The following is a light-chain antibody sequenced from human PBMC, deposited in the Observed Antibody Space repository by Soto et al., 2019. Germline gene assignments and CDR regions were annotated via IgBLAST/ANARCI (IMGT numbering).Light chain of an antibody. V-gene: IGKV1-13*02. Sequence: AIQLTQSPSSLSASVGDRVTITCRASQGISSALAWYQQKPGKAPKLLNYDASSLESGVPSRFSGSGSGTDFTLTISSLQPEDFATYYCQQFNSYPGFGGGTKVDIK. CDR3: QQFNSYPG. J-gene: IGKJ4*01. CDR1: QGISSA. CDR2: DAS.